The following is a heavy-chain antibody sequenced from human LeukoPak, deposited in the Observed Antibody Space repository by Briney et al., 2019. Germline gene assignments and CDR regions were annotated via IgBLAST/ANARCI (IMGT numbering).Heavy chain of an antibody. Sequence: PSETLSLTCAAYGGSFSGYYWSWIRQPPGKGLEWIGEINHSGSTNYNPSLKSRVTISVDTSKNQLSLKLSSMTAADTAVYYCARQWLVSPLFDYWGQGTLVTVSS. CDR3: ARQWLVSPLFDY. J-gene: IGHJ4*02. CDR2: INHSGST. CDR1: GGSFSGYY. V-gene: IGHV4-34*01. D-gene: IGHD6-19*01.